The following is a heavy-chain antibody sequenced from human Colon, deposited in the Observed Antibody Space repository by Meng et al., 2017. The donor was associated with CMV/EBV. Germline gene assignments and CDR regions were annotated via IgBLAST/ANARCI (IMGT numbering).Heavy chain of an antibody. CDR1: GFVYSSYA. D-gene: IGHD2-15*01. CDR3: ARDRVATPKAGFGMDV. V-gene: IGHV3-30-3*01. Sequence: GGSLRLSCAASGFVYSSYAMYWVRQAPGKGLEWVAVILHDGSSEYYAGSVKGRFTISRDNSRNTLYLQMDSLRREDTALYYCARDRVATPKAGFGMDVWGPGTTVTVSS. CDR2: ILHDGSSE. J-gene: IGHJ6*02.